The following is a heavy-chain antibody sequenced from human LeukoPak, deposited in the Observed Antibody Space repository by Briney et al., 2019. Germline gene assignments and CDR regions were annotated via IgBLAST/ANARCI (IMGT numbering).Heavy chain of an antibody. CDR1: GFIFSRFW. V-gene: IGHV3-74*01. CDR2: INSDGSST. D-gene: IGHD6-19*01. Sequence: GGSLRLSCAAPGFIFSRFWMHWVRQAPGKGLVWVSRINSDGSSTSYADSVKGRFTISRDNAKNTLYLQMNSLRAEDTAVYYCALSSGWYGGLDPWGQGTLVTVSS. CDR3: ALSSGWYGGLDP. J-gene: IGHJ5*02.